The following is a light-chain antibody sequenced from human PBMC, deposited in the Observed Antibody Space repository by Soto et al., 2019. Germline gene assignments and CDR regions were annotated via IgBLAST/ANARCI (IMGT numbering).Light chain of an antibody. CDR3: QSYDSTLSDRYV. J-gene: IGLJ1*01. CDR1: SSSIGAGYD. Sequence: QSVLTQPPSVSGAPGQRVTISCTGSSSSIGAGYDVHWYQQRPGTAPKLLIFGNSNRPSGVPDRFSGSKSGTSASLTITGLQAEGEGDYYCQSYDSTLSDRYVFGSGTKLTVL. V-gene: IGLV1-40*01. CDR2: GNS.